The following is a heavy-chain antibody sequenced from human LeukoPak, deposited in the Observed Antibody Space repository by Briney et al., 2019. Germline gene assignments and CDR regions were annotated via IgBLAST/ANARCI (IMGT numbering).Heavy chain of an antibody. Sequence: SETLSLTCTVSGGSISGYYWSWIRQPAGKGLEWIGRIYASGSTNYNPSLKSRVTMSVDTSRNQFSLKLSFVTAADTAVYYCARDGYGGLPDFDYWGQGTLVTVSS. CDR2: IYASGST. CDR1: GGSISGYY. D-gene: IGHD5-12*01. J-gene: IGHJ4*02. CDR3: ARDGYGGLPDFDY. V-gene: IGHV4-4*07.